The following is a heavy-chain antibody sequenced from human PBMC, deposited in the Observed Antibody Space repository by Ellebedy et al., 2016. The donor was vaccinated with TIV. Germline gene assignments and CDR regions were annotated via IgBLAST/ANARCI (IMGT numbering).Heavy chain of an antibody. J-gene: IGHJ4*02. D-gene: IGHD3-22*01. V-gene: IGHV3-74*01. CDR1: GFTFRSYW. Sequence: PGGSLRLSCAASGFTFRSYWMHWVRQAPGKGLVWVSRINSDGSSTSYADSVKGRFTISRDNAKNTLYLQMNSLRAEDTAVYYCAKGRGGGSDTSAPRYYFDYWGLGTLVTVSS. CDR2: INSDGSST. CDR3: AKGRGGGSDTSAPRYYFDY.